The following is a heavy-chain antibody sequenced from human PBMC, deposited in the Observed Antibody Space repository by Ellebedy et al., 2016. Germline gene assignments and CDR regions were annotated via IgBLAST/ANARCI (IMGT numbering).Heavy chain of an antibody. Sequence: SVKVSXXASGGTFSSYAISWVRQAPGQGLEWMGGIIPIFGTANYAQKFQGRVTITADKSTSTAYMELSSLRSEDTAVYYCARVGNGELQNAFDIWGQGTMVTVSS. J-gene: IGHJ3*02. V-gene: IGHV1-69*06. CDR3: ARVGNGELQNAFDI. CDR1: GGTFSSYA. CDR2: IIPIFGTA. D-gene: IGHD1-26*01.